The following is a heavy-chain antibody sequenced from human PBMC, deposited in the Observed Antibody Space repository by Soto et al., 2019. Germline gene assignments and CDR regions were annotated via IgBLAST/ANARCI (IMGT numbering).Heavy chain of an antibody. CDR2: ITYDGSNK. CDR1: GFTFSSYG. D-gene: IGHD3-16*01. V-gene: IGHV3-30*03. CDR3: ARDAVGDYYCYRMDV. J-gene: IGHJ6*02. Sequence: QVQLVESGGGVVQPGRSLRLSCAASGFTFSSYGMHWVRQAPGKGLGWVAVITYDGSNKYYADSVKGRFTISRDNSKNTLYLQMNSLRAEDTAVYYCARDAVGDYYCYRMDVWGQGTMVTVSS.